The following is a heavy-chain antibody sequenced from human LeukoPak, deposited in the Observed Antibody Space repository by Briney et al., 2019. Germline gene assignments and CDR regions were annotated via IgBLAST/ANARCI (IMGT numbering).Heavy chain of an antibody. V-gene: IGHV3-9*01. CDR2: ISWNSGSI. CDR3: AKDRSYTPGIADY. D-gene: IGHD6-13*01. Sequence: GGSLRLSCAASGFTFDDYAMHWVRQAPGKGLEWVSGISWNSGSIGYADSVKGRFTISRDNAKNSLYLQMNSLRAEDTALYCCAKDRSYTPGIADYWGQGTLVTVSS. CDR1: GFTFDDYA. J-gene: IGHJ4*02.